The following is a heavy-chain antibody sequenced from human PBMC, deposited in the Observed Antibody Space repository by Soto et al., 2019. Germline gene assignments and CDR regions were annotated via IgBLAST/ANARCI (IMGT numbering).Heavy chain of an antibody. J-gene: IGHJ4*02. CDR3: DAVTAVRPILDY. CDR1: CGSISDSTFY. D-gene: IGHD2-21*02. Sequence: SETLSLTCSVSCGSISDSTFYWGWIRQTPGKGLEWIGSVLHTGNTYYSPSFKSRLSISVDKSQNSFSLTLNAATAADTAVYYCDAVTAVRPILDYRGQGVPVTVSS. CDR2: VLHTGNT. V-gene: IGHV4-39*02.